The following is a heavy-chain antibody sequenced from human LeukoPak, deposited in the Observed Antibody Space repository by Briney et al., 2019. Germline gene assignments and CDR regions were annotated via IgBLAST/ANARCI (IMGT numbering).Heavy chain of an antibody. CDR3: ARASYYDFWSGYYKEGGFDY. D-gene: IGHD3-3*01. CDR2: INSDGSST. Sequence: GGSLRLSCAPSGFTFSSYWMHWVRQAPGKGLVWVSRINSDGSSTSYADSVKGRFTISRDNAKNTLYLQMNSLRAEDTAVYYCARASYYDFWSGYYKEGGFDYWGQGTLVTVSS. V-gene: IGHV3-74*01. CDR1: GFTFSSYW. J-gene: IGHJ4*02.